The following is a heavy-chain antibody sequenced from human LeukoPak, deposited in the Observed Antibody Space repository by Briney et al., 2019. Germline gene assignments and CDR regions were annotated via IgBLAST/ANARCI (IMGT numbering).Heavy chain of an antibody. D-gene: IGHD6-13*01. CDR3: ARVNSSSWYRILDYYYYMDV. V-gene: IGHV7-4-1*02. CDR2: INTNTGNP. CDR1: GYTFTSYA. Sequence: ASVKVSCKASGYTFTSYAMNWVRQAPGQGLEWMGWINTNTGNPTYAQGFTGRFVFSLDTSVSTAYLQISSLKAEDAAVYYCARVNSSSWYRILDYYYYMDVWGKGTTVTVSS. J-gene: IGHJ6*03.